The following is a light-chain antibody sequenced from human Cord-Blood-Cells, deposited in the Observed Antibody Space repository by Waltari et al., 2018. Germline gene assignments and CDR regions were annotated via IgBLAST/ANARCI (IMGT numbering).Light chain of an antibody. Sequence: QSALTQPPSASGSPGQSVTISCTGTSSDVGGYNYVSWYQQHPGKAPNLMIYEVSKRPSGVPYRFSGSKSGNTASLTVSGLQAEDEADYYCSSYAGSNNLVFGGGTKLTVL. J-gene: IGLJ2*01. CDR2: EVS. V-gene: IGLV2-8*01. CDR1: SSDVGGYNY. CDR3: SSYAGSNNLV.